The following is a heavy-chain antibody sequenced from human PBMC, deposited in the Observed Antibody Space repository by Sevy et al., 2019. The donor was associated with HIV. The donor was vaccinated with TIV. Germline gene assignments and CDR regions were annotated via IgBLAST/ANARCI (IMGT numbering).Heavy chain of an antibody. CDR2: FTSSSSFI. Sequence: GGSLRLPCAASGFTFRSYSMNWVRQAPGRGLEWVSSFTSSSSFIFYADSVKGRFTISRDNAKNSLFLQMNSLRAEDTAVYYCARPTSGLSEYEPLDNARFYGMDVWVQGTTVTVSS. J-gene: IGHJ6*02. D-gene: IGHD1-20*01. V-gene: IGHV3-21*01. CDR3: ARPTSGLSEYEPLDNARFYGMDV. CDR1: GFTFRSYS.